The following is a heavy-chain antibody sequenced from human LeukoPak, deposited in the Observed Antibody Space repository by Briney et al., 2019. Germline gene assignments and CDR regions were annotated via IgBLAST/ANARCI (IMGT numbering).Heavy chain of an antibody. CDR3: ARGYRDSIGPCLDS. CDR2: TNPNSGGT. J-gene: IGHJ5*01. CDR1: GYSFTGYY. D-gene: IGHD3-22*01. Sequence: GASVSVSCMASGYSFTGYYIHWVRQAPGQGPEWMGWTNPNSGGTKYAQRLQGRVTMTRDTSISTAYMDLSSLTSDDTAVYFCARGYRDSIGPCLDSWGQGTLVTVSS. V-gene: IGHV1-2*02.